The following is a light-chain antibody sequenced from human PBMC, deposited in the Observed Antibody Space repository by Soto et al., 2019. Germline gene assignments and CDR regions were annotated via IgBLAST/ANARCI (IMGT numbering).Light chain of an antibody. CDR1: QSVSSY. J-gene: IGKJ2*01. V-gene: IGKV3-11*01. CDR2: DAS. Sequence: EIVLTQSPATLSLSPGEGATLSCRASQSVSSYLAWYQQKPGQAPRLLIYDASNRATGIPARFSGSGSGTDFTLTISSLEPEDFAVYYCQQRSNWPPMYTFGQGTKVDIK. CDR3: QQRSNWPPMYT.